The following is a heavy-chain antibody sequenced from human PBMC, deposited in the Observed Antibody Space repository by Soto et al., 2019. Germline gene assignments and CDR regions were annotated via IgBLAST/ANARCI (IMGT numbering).Heavy chain of an antibody. D-gene: IGHD2-2*02. V-gene: IGHV3-23*01. CDR2: ISGSGGST. Sequence: PGGSLKLSCAASGFTFSSYAMSWVRQAPGKGLEWVSAISGSGGSTYYADSVKGRFTISRDNSKNTLYLQMNSLRAEDTAVYYCAKGGRFEGLYYNWFDPWGQGILVTVSS. CDR1: GFTFSSYA. CDR3: AKGGRFEGLYYNWFDP. J-gene: IGHJ5*02.